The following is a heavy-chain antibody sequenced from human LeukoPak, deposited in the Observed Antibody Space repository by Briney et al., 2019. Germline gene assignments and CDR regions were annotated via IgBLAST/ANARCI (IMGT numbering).Heavy chain of an antibody. CDR1: GGSISTCY. CDR3: ARPNYYDSSGHFDY. D-gene: IGHD3-22*01. Sequence: SETLSLTCSVSGGSISTCYWSWIRQPAGNGLEWIGRIYTSGSTNYNPSLKRRVTMSVDTSKNQFSLKLNSVIAADTAVYYCARPNYYDSSGHFDYWGQGALVTVSS. J-gene: IGHJ4*02. CDR2: IYTSGST. V-gene: IGHV4-4*07.